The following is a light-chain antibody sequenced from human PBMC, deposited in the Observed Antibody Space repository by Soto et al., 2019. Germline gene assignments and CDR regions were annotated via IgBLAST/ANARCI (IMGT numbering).Light chain of an antibody. CDR2: DVS. J-gene: IGKJ1*01. CDR3: QQYNNWQWT. CDR1: QNVGSY. V-gene: IGKV3-15*01. Sequence: LSLTPGERAPLTCRASQNVGSYLTWYQQRPGQSPRLLIYDVSTRATDIPARFSGSGSGAEFTLTLSSLQSEDVAVYYCQQYNNWQWTLGQGTKV.